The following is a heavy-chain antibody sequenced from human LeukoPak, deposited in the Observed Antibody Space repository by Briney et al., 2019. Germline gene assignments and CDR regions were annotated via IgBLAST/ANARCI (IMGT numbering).Heavy chain of an antibody. D-gene: IGHD2-15*01. CDR3: ARDYCSGGSCYLGAFDI. Sequence: ASVKVSCKASGYTFTGYYMHWVRQVPGQGLEWMGWINPNSGGTNYAQKFQGRVTMTRDTSISTAYVELRRLRCDDTAVYYCARDYCSGGSCYLGAFDIWGQGTMVTVSS. J-gene: IGHJ3*02. CDR2: INPNSGGT. V-gene: IGHV1-2*02. CDR1: GYTFTGYY.